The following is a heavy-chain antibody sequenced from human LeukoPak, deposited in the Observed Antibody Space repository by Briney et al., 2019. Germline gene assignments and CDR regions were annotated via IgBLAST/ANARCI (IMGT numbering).Heavy chain of an antibody. Sequence: KASETLSLTCTVSGGSISSSNYYYWGWIRQPPGKGLEWIGSIYYSGSTYYNPSLKSRVTISVDTSKNQFSLKLSSVTAADTAVYYCARDEGRIGWFDPWGQGTLVTVSS. D-gene: IGHD1-26*01. CDR1: GGSISSSNYYY. J-gene: IGHJ5*02. CDR3: ARDEGRIGWFDP. CDR2: IYYSGST. V-gene: IGHV4-39*07.